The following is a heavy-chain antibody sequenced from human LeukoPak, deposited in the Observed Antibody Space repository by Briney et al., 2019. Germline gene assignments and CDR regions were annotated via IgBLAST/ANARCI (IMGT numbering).Heavy chain of an antibody. CDR2: IIPILGIA. J-gene: IGHJ4*02. D-gene: IGHD3-3*01. CDR3: ARDLSPGDFWSTATGY. Sequence: ASVKVSCKASGGTFSSYTISWVRQAPGQGLEWMGRIIPILGIANYAQKFQGRVTITADKSTSTVYMELSSLRSEDTAVYYCARDLSPGDFWSTATGYWGQGTLVTVSS. V-gene: IGHV1-69*04. CDR1: GGTFSSYT.